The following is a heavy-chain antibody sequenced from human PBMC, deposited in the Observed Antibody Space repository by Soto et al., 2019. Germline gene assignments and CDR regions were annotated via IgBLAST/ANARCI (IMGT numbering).Heavy chain of an antibody. CDR2: FDPEDGET. V-gene: IGHV1-24*01. CDR3: ATAPGYYDSSGYYMTNAFDI. D-gene: IGHD3-22*01. Sequence: ASVKVSCKVSGYTLTELSMHWVRQAPGKGLEWMGGFDPEDGETIYAQKFQGRVTMTEDTSTDTAYMELSSLRSEDTAVYYCATAPGYYDSSGYYMTNAFDIWGQGTMVTVSS. CDR1: GYTLTELS. J-gene: IGHJ3*02.